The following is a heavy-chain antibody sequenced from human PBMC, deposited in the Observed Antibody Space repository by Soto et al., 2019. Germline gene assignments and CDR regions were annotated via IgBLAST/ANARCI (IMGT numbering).Heavy chain of an antibody. D-gene: IGHD4-4*01. CDR2: IYSGGST. CDR1: GFTVSSNY. J-gene: IGHJ6*02. Sequence: EVQLVETGGGLIQPGGSLRLSCAASGFTVSSNYMSWVRQAPGKGLEWVSVIYSGGSTYYADSVKGRFTISRDNSKNTLYLQMNSLRAEDTAVYYCARDLMTVTPDYYGMDVWGQGTTVTVSS. CDR3: ARDLMTVTPDYYGMDV. V-gene: IGHV3-53*02.